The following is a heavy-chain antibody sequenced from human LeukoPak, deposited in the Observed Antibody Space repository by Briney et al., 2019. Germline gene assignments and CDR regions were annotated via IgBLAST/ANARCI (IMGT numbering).Heavy chain of an antibody. CDR2: INRSSGNT. CDR1: GFTFSSYN. V-gene: IGHV3-21*01. CDR3: ARGGKEYVWASYRLTPPRYDY. Sequence: GGSLRLSCAASGFTFSSYNNNWVRQAPGKGLEWISSINRSSGNTYYANTLKGRFTISRDNPKNTLYLHMNSLRADDTAVYYCARGGKEYVWASYRLTPPRYDYCGRGPLVTVSS. D-gene: IGHD3-16*02. J-gene: IGHJ4*02.